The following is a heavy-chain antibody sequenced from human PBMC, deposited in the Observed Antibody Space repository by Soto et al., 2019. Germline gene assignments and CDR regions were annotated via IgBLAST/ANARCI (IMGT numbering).Heavy chain of an antibody. CDR1: GFTFSSYA. V-gene: IGHV3-30-3*01. CDR3: ARDATRGARASSFDF. D-gene: IGHD6-6*01. Sequence: QVQLVESGGGVVQPGRSLRLSCAASGFTFSSYAMHWVRQAPGKGLEWVAVISYDGSKRYYADSVKGRITISRDNAKKALYLQMTSLRAEDAAVFYCARDATRGARASSFDFWGQGTVVTVSS. CDR2: ISYDGSKR. J-gene: IGHJ4*02.